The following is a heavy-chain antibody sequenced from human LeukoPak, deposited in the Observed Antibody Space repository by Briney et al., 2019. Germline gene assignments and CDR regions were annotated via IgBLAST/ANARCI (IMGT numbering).Heavy chain of an antibody. CDR2: ISSGSSYK. CDR3: ATDGVGIQLPPY. V-gene: IGHV3-21*06. CDR1: GFTFSHYN. D-gene: IGHD5-18*01. J-gene: IGHJ4*02. Sequence: GGSLRLSCTAAGFTFSHYNMNWVRQAPGKGLEWVSSISSGSSYKKYAASVKGRFTISRDNARNSMYLQMSSLRAADTAIYYCATDGVGIQLPPYWGQGTLVTVSS.